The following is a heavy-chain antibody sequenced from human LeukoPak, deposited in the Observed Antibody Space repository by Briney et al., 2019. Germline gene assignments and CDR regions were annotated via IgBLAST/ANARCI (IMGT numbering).Heavy chain of an antibody. CDR3: ARHAIGVVIINPFDY. CDR2: IYYSGST. V-gene: IGHV4-39*01. J-gene: IGHJ4*02. CDR1: GGSSSSSSYY. D-gene: IGHD3-3*01. Sequence: SETLSLTCTVSGGSSSSSSYYWGWIRQPPGKGLEWIGSIYYSGSTYYNPSLKSRVTISVDTSKNQFSLKLSSVTAADTAVYYCARHAIGVVIINPFDYWGQGTLVTVSS.